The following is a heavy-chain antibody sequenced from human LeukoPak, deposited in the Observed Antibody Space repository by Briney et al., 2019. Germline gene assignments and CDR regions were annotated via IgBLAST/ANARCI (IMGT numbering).Heavy chain of an antibody. V-gene: IGHV1-69*13. D-gene: IGHD5-18*01. CDR1: GYTFTSYG. Sequence: GASVKVSCKASGYTFTSYGISWVRQAPGQGLEWMGGIIPIFGTANYAQKFQGRVTITADESTSTAYMELSSLRSEDTAVYYCARDPGYSYGIVFDYWGQGTLVTVSS. J-gene: IGHJ4*02. CDR2: IIPIFGTA. CDR3: ARDPGYSYGIVFDY.